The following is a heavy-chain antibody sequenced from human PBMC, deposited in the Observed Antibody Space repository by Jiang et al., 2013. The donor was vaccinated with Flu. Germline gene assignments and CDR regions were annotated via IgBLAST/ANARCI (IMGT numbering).Heavy chain of an antibody. J-gene: IGHJ6*03. CDR3: AVSRNYDIIYYYYMDV. D-gene: IGHD3-9*01. Sequence: GLVWVSRINSDGSSTRYADSVKGRFTISRDNAKNTLYLQMNSLRAEDTAVYYCAVSRNYDIIYYYYMDVWGKGTTVTVSS. V-gene: IGHV3-74*01. CDR2: INSDGSST.